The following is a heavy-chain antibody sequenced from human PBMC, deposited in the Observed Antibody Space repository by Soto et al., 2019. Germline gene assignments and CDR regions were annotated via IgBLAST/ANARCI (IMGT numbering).Heavy chain of an antibody. Sequence: SPTLSLTCAISGDSVSSNSAAWNLIRQSPSRGLEWLGRTYYRSKWYNDYAVSVKSRITINPDTSKNQFSLQLNSVTPEDTAVYYCARDLWFGELQYNWFDPWGQGTLVTVSS. V-gene: IGHV6-1*01. CDR3: ARDLWFGELQYNWFDP. CDR2: TYYRSKWYN. CDR1: GDSVSSNSAA. D-gene: IGHD3-10*01. J-gene: IGHJ5*02.